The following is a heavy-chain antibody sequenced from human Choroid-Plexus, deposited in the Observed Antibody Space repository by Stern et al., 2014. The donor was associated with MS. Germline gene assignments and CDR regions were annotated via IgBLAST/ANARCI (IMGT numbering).Heavy chain of an antibody. CDR3: ARDQRGITIFGVVTDYYYLGMDV. CDR2: INPNTGGT. CDR1: GYIFTGYY. V-gene: IGHV1-2*02. D-gene: IGHD3-3*01. Sequence: VQLVESGAEVKKPGASVKVSCKTSGYIFTGYYIHWVRQAPGQGLEWMAWINPNTGGTKYAQKFQGRVTMGRDTSISTAYVELSSLTSADTAVYYCARDQRGITIFGVVTDYYYLGMDVWGQGTTVTLSS. J-gene: IGHJ6*02.